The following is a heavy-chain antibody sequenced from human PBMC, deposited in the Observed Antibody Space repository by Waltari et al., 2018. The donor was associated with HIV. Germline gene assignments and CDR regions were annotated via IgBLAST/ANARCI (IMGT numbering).Heavy chain of an antibody. J-gene: IGHJ4*02. Sequence: QVQLVQSGAEVKKPGASVKVSCKASGYTFTSYDINWVRQATGQGLEWMGWMNPNSSNTDDAQKFQGRVTMTRNTSISTAYMELSSLRSEDTAVYYCARGGRYGSGTYYNMEYWGQGTLVSVSS. CDR3: ARGGRYGSGTYYNMEY. V-gene: IGHV1-8*01. CDR1: GYTFTSYD. CDR2: MNPNSSNT. D-gene: IGHD3-10*01.